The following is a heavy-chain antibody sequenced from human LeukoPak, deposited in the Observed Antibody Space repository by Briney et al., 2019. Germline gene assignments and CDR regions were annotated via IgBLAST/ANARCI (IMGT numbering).Heavy chain of an antibody. D-gene: IGHD1-26*01. CDR2: ISYDGSNK. CDR1: GFTFSSYG. Sequence: QPGGSLRLSCAASGFTFSSYGMHWVRQAPGKGLEWVAVISYDGSNKYYADSVKGRFTISRDNSKNTLYLQMNSLRAEDTAVYYCAKDRMSGSYSGYFDYWGQGTLVTVSS. J-gene: IGHJ4*02. V-gene: IGHV3-30*18. CDR3: AKDRMSGSYSGYFDY.